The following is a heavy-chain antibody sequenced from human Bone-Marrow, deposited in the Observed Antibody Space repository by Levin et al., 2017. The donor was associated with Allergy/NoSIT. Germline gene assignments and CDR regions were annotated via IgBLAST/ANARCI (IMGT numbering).Heavy chain of an antibody. CDR3: SSDLDYYYYMDV. Sequence: SETLSLTCTVSGASLNSGSNHWSWIRQSPGRGLEWIGHFDYSGRTIYNPSLRSRVTISVDTSKNQFSLTVTSVTAADTAVYYFSSDLDYYYYMDVWGKGTTVTVSS. CDR2: FDYSGRT. J-gene: IGHJ6*03. CDR1: GASLNSGSNH. V-gene: IGHV4-61*01.